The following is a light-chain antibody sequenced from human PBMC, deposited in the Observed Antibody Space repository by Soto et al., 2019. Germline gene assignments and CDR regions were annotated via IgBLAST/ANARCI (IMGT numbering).Light chain of an antibody. CDR2: AAS. Sequence: DLQMTQSPSSLSTSVGDRVTITCRASQSITNYLNWYQQKPGKVPKLLIYAASRLQSGVPSRFSGSGSGTDFTLTINSLQPEDFAIYYCQQSYITPWTFGQGTKVDI. J-gene: IGKJ1*01. CDR3: QQSYITPWT. V-gene: IGKV1-39*01. CDR1: QSITNY.